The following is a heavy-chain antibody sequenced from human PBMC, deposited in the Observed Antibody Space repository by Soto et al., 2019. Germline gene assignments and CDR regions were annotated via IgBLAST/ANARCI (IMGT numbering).Heavy chain of an antibody. CDR1: GFTFDDYT. CDR2: INCDGGST. Sequence: GGSLRLSCAASGFTFDDYTMHWVRQAPGKGLEYVSLINCDGGSTYYADSVKGRFTISRDDTKNTLYLQMNSLRTEDTAVYYCVKYRSFTIFGVVILDYWGQGTRVTVSS. CDR3: VKYRSFTIFGVVILDY. J-gene: IGHJ4*02. D-gene: IGHD3-3*01. V-gene: IGHV3-43*01.